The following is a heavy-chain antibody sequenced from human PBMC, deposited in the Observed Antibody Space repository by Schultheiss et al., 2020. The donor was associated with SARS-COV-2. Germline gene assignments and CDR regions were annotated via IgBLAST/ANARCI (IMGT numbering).Heavy chain of an antibody. J-gene: IGHJ3*01. V-gene: IGHV3-23*01. CDR2: ISGSGDVT. CDR1: GFRFSNYA. CDR3: ASPRYTSSWYFGAFDC. Sequence: GGSLRLSCAAAGFRFSNYAMKWVRQAPGKGLEWVSAISGSGDVTYYADSVKGRFTISRDNSKNTMYLQMNSLRAEDTAVYYCASPRYTSSWYFGAFDCWGQGTMVTVSS. D-gene: IGHD6-13*01.